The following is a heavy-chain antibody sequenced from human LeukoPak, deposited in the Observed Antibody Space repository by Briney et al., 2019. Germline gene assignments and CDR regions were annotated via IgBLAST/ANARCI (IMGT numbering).Heavy chain of an antibody. CDR3: AREVAYDYVWGSYRYTRGIYDY. V-gene: IGHV3-21*01. D-gene: IGHD3-16*02. CDR2: ISSSSSYI. CDR1: GFTFSSYS. Sequence: GGSLRLSCAASGFTFSSYSMNWVRQAPGKGLEWFSSISSSSSYIYYADSVKGRFTISRDNTKNSLYLQMNSLRAEDTAVYYCAREVAYDYVWGSYRYTRGIYDYWGQGTLVTVSS. J-gene: IGHJ4*02.